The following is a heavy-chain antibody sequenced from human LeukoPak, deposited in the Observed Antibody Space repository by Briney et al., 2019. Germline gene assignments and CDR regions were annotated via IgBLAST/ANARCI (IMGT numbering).Heavy chain of an antibody. Sequence: SQTLSLICTVSGGSISSGGYYWSWIRQPPGKGLEWIGEINHSGSTNYNPSLKSRVTISVDTSKNQFSLKLSSVTAADTAVYYCARVQGSSGWYYYYYGMDVWGQGTTVTVSS. V-gene: IGHV4-30-2*01. CDR2: INHSGST. CDR1: GGSISSGGYY. J-gene: IGHJ6*02. CDR3: ARVQGSSGWYYYYYGMDV. D-gene: IGHD6-19*01.